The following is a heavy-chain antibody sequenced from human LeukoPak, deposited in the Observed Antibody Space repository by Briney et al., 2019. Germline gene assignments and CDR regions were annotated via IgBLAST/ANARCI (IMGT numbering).Heavy chain of an antibody. CDR2: IYYSGST. CDR1: GGSISSYY. V-gene: IGHV4-59*01. J-gene: IGHJ4*02. D-gene: IGHD6-19*01. CDR3: ARRTLRAVFDY. Sequence: SETLSLTCTVSGGSISSYYWSWIRQPPGKGLEWIGYIYYSGSTNYNPSLKSRVTISVDTSKNQFSLKLSSVTAADTAVYYCARRTLRAVFDYWGQGTLVTVSS.